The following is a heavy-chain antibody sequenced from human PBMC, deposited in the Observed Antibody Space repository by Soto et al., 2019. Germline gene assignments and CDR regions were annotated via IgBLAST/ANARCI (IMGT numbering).Heavy chain of an antibody. CDR1: GFTFSSYA. CDR3: AKDQYSSSSGLDY. D-gene: IGHD6-6*01. Sequence: GGSLRLSCAASGFTFSSYAMSWVRQAPGKGLEWVAVISYDGSNKYYADSVKGRFTISRDNSKNTLYLQMNSLRAEDTAVYYCAKDQYSSSSGLDYWGQGTLVTVSS. CDR2: ISYDGSNK. V-gene: IGHV3-30*18. J-gene: IGHJ4*02.